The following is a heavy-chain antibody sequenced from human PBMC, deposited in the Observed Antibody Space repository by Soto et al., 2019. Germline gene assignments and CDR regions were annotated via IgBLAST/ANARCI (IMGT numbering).Heavy chain of an antibody. V-gene: IGHV5-10-1*01. CDR3: ARSSIAARPPWYYYYGMDV. CDR1: GYSFTSYW. Sequence: GESLKISCKGSGYSFTSYWISWVRQMPGKGLEWMGRIDPSDSYTNYSPSFQGHVTISADKSISTAYLQWSSLKASDTAMYYCARSSIAARPPWYYYYGMDVWGQGTTVTSP. D-gene: IGHD6-6*01. J-gene: IGHJ6*02. CDR2: IDPSDSYT.